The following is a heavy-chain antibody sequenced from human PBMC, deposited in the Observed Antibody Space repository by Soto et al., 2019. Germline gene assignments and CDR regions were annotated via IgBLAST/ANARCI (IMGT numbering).Heavy chain of an antibody. V-gene: IGHV4-39*01. D-gene: IGHD6-6*01. CDR2: IYYSGST. Sequence: SETLSLTCTVSGGSISSSSYYWGWIRQPPGKGLEWIGSIYYSGSTYYNPSLKSRVTISVDTSKNQFSLKLSSVTAADTAVYYCARLIPPSSSSDDYYYYYMDVWGKGTTVTVSS. CDR3: ARLIPPSSSSDDYYYYYMDV. J-gene: IGHJ6*03. CDR1: GGSISSSSYY.